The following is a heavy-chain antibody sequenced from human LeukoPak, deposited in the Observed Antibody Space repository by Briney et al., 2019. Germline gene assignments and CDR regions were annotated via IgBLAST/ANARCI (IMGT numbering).Heavy chain of an antibody. CDR1: GYTFTSYD. CDR2: MNPNSGNT. Sequence: AASVKVSCKASGYTFTSYDINWVRQATGQGLEWMGWMNPNSGNTGYAQKFQGRVTMTRNTSISTAYMELSSLRSEDTAVYYCARGPQDQWLVIYYYYYYGMDVWGQGTTVTVSS. D-gene: IGHD6-19*01. CDR3: ARGPQDQWLVIYYYYYYGMDV. V-gene: IGHV1-8*01. J-gene: IGHJ6*02.